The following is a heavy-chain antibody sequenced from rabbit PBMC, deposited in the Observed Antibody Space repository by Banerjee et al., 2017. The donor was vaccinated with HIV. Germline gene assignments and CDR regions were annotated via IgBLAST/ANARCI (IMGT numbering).Heavy chain of an antibody. CDR3: AGGSGWLIDFNL. CDR1: GFDLSNYYY. V-gene: IGHV1S43*01. J-gene: IGHJ4*01. D-gene: IGHD4-1*01. Sequence: QEQLEESGGGLVKPGGTLTLTCKASGFDLSNYYYMCWVRQAPGKGLEWIGIIYAGKGSTDYASWVNGRFTISSDNAQNTVDLQMNSLTAADTATYFCAGGSGWLIDFNLWGPGTLVTVS. CDR2: IYAGKGST.